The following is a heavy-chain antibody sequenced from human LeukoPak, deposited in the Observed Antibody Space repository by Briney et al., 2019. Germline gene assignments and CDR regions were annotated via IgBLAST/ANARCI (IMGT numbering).Heavy chain of an antibody. CDR1: GFTFDDYA. CDR3: AKDGGAAASNWFDP. D-gene: IGHD6-13*01. V-gene: IGHV3-9*01. CDR2: ISWNSGSI. Sequence: GGSLRLSCAASGFTFDDYAMHWVRQAPGKGLEWVSGISWNSGSIGYADSVKGRFTISRDNAKNSLYLQMNSLRAEDTALYYCAKDGGAAASNWFDPWGQGTLVTVSS. J-gene: IGHJ5*02.